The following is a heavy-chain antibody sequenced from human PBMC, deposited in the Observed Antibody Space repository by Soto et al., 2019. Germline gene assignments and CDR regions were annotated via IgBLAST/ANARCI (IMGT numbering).Heavy chain of an antibody. CDR2: INAGNGNT. CDR3: ARDVIPDY. V-gene: IGHV1-3*01. Sequence: GRQAPGQRLEWMGWINAGNGNTKYSQKFQGRVTITRDTSASTAYMELSSLRSEDTAVYYCARDVIPDYWGQGTLVTVSS. J-gene: IGHJ4*02. D-gene: IGHD2-21*01.